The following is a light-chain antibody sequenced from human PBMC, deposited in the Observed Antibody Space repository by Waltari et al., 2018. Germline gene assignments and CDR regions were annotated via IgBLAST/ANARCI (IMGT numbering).Light chain of an antibody. CDR2: DAS. CDR1: QSVTNDY. Sequence: EVVLTLSSGTLSLSPGERATLSCRASQSVTNDYLAWYQQKPGQAPSLLIYDASIRATGIPDRFSGSGSGTDFTLTITRLEPEDFAVYHCQQYGSLPWTFGQGTKVEMK. CDR3: QQYGSLPWT. V-gene: IGKV3-20*01. J-gene: IGKJ1*01.